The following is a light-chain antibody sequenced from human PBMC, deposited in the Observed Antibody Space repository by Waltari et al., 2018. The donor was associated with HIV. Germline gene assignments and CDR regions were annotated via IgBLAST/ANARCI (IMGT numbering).Light chain of an antibody. CDR2: EVT. CDR1: NSDISDYNY. CDR3: SSFAGTHKL. J-gene: IGLJ2*01. Sequence: QSALTQSPSASGSPGQSVNISCSGANSDISDYNYVSWYQQHSDRPPKLIIFEVTKRPSGVPVLFSGSKSGNTASLFVSGLQPEDEATYFCSSFAGTHKLFGGGTKLTVL. V-gene: IGLV2-8*01.